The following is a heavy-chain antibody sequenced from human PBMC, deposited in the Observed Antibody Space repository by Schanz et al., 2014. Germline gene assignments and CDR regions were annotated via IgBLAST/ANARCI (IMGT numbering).Heavy chain of an antibody. CDR3: ARGRGCTGGSCYSWFDL. Sequence: VQLEQSGAEVKKPGSSVKVSCKASGGTFSSFGINWVRQAPGQGLEWMGRIIPSLGLAKYEQKFQDKVTITADTSTTTAYMELTSLRSEDTAVYYCARGRGCTGGSCYSWFDLWGQGTLVIVSS. CDR2: IIPSLGLA. CDR1: GGTFSSFG. V-gene: IGHV1-69*04. D-gene: IGHD2-15*01. J-gene: IGHJ5*02.